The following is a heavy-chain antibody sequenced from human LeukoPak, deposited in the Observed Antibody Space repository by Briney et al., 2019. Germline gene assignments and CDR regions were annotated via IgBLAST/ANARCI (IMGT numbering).Heavy chain of an antibody. D-gene: IGHD3-10*01. Sequence: SGGSLRLSCAASGFTVSSNYMSWVRQAPGKGLEWVSVIYSCGSTYYADSVKGRFTISRDNSKNTLYLQMNSLRGEDTAVYFCSRGMHPYMVRDGELDHWGQGTLVTVSS. CDR1: GFTVSSNY. CDR2: IYSCGST. CDR3: SRGMHPYMVRDGELDH. J-gene: IGHJ4*02. V-gene: IGHV3-66*01.